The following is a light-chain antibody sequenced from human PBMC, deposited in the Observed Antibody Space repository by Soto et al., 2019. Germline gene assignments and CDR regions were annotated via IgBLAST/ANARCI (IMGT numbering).Light chain of an antibody. Sequence: EIVLTQSPGTLSLSPGERATLSCRASQSVSSSYLAWYQQKPGQAPRLLIYGASSRATGIPDRFSGSGSGTDFTLTISRLEPEDFAVYYCQQRSNWPLTFGGGTKLNIK. V-gene: IGKV3D-20*02. CDR3: QQRSNWPLT. CDR1: QSVSSSY. J-gene: IGKJ4*01. CDR2: GAS.